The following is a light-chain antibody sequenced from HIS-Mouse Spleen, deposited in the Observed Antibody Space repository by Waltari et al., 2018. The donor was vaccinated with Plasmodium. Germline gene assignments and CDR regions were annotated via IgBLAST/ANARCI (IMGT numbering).Light chain of an antibody. V-gene: IGLV3-10*01. J-gene: IGLJ3*02. CDR2: EDS. CDR3: YSTDSSGNHRV. CDR1: ALPKKY. Sequence: SYELTQPPSVSVSPGQTARITCSGDALPKKYAYWYQQKSGQDPVLVIYEDSKRPSGIPARFSGSSSGTLATLTISGAQVEDEADYYCYSTDSSGNHRVFGGGTKLTVL.